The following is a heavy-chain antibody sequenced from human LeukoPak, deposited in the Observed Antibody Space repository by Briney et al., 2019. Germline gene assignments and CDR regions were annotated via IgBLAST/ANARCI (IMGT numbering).Heavy chain of an antibody. CDR2: ISAYNGNT. Sequence: PGASVKVFCKASGYTFTSYGNSWVRQAPGQGLEWMGWISAYNGNTNYAQKLQGRVTMTTDTSTSTAYMELRSLRSDDTAVYYCARDLVVPAALPDAFDIWGQGTMVTVSS. V-gene: IGHV1-18*01. D-gene: IGHD2-2*01. J-gene: IGHJ3*02. CDR3: ARDLVVPAALPDAFDI. CDR1: GYTFTSYG.